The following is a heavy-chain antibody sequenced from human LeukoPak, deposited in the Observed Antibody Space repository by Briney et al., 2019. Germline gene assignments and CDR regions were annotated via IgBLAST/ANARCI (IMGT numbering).Heavy chain of an antibody. CDR1: GYTFTSYG. Sequence: SVKVSCKASGYTFTSYGISWVRQAPGQGLEWMGRIIPIFGTANYAQKFQGRVTITTDESTSTAYMELSSLRSEDTAVYYCARAIAYCGGDCYSRRDYYYYYMDVWGKGTTVTVSS. D-gene: IGHD2-21*02. J-gene: IGHJ6*03. V-gene: IGHV1-69*05. CDR3: ARAIAYCGGDCYSRRDYYYYYMDV. CDR2: IIPIFGTA.